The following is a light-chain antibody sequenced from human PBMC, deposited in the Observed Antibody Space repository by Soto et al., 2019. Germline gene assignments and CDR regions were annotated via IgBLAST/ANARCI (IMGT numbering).Light chain of an antibody. CDR2: DAS. V-gene: IGKV3-20*01. J-gene: IGKJ2*03. CDR3: QQYGSSPPYS. Sequence: EIVLTQSPVTLSLSPGERATLYFRASQSVRSNYLAWYQQQPGQAPRLLIYDASSRATGIPDRFSGSGSGTDFTLTISRLEPEDFAVYFCQQYGSSPPYSFGQGTKVDIK. CDR1: QSVRSNY.